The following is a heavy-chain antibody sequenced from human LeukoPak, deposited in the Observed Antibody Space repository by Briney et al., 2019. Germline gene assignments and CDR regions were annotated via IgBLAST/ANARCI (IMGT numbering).Heavy chain of an antibody. V-gene: IGHV4-31*03. CDR1: GGSISSGGYY. CDR2: IYYSGTT. Sequence: SETLSLTCTVSGGSISSGGYYWSWIRQHPGKGLEWIGYIYYSGTTNYNPSLKSRVTISVDTSKNQFSLNLSSVTAADTAVYYCARGRFWSLVQGVIPTLFDYWGQGTLVTVSS. D-gene: IGHD3-10*01. J-gene: IGHJ4*02. CDR3: ARGRFWSLVQGVIPTLFDY.